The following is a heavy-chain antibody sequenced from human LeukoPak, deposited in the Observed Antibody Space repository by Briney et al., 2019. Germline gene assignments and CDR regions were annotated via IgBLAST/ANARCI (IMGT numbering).Heavy chain of an antibody. V-gene: IGHV3-23*01. Sequence: WGSLRLSCAASGCTFSSYARSWVRQAPGKGLEWVSAISGSGGSTYYADSVKGRFTISRDNAKTSLSLQMNSLRAEDTAVYYCASVLGARYYYYMDVWGEGTTVTVSS. CDR3: ASVLGARYYYYMDV. D-gene: IGHD3-16*01. J-gene: IGHJ6*03. CDR1: GCTFSSYA. CDR2: ISGSGGST.